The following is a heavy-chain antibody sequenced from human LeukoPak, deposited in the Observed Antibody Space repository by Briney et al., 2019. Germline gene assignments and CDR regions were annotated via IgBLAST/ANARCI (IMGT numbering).Heavy chain of an antibody. CDR2: IYSGGST. V-gene: IGHV3-53*01. Sequence: PGGSLRLSCAASGFTVSRNYMTWVRQAPGKGLEWVSVIYSGGSTYYADSVEGRFTISRDNSKNTLYLQMNSLRAEDTAVYYCAGTIVGKWAIDYWGQGTLVTVSS. J-gene: IGHJ4*02. CDR1: GFTVSRNY. CDR3: AGTIVGKWAIDY. D-gene: IGHD3-22*01.